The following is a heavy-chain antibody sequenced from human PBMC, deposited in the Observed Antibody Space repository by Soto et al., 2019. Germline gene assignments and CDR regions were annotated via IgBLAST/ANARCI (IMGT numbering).Heavy chain of an antibody. Sequence: QVQLQQWGAGLLKPSETLSLTCAVYGGSFSGYYWSWIRQPPGKGLEWIGEINHSGSTNYNPSLKSRVTISVDTAKNQFSLKLSSVTAAATAVYYCARSTLYCRGGSCYSTFDYWGQGTLVTVSS. J-gene: IGHJ4*02. CDR3: ARSTLYCRGGSCYSTFDY. CDR2: INHSGST. D-gene: IGHD2-15*01. V-gene: IGHV4-34*01. CDR1: GGSFSGYY.